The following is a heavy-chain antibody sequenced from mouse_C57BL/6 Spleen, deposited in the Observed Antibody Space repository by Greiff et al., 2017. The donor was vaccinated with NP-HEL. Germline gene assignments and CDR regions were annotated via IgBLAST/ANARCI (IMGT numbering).Heavy chain of an antibody. CDR3: ARSGVYYGSGWYFDV. D-gene: IGHD1-1*01. CDR1: GYAFSSSW. CDR2: IYPGDGDT. J-gene: IGHJ1*03. V-gene: IGHV1-82*01. Sequence: QVQLQQSGPELVKPGASVKISCKASGYAFSSSWMNWVKQRPGKGLEWIGRIYPGDGDTNYNGKFKGKATLTADTSSSTAYMQLSSLTSEDSAVYFCARSGVYYGSGWYFDVWGTGTTVTVSS.